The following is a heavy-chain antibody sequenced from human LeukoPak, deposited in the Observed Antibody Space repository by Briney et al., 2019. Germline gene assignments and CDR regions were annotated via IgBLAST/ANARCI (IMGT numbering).Heavy chain of an antibody. V-gene: IGHV1-2*02. Sequence: ASVKVSCKASGYTFTGYYMHWVRQAPGQGLEWMGWINPNSGGTNYAQKFQGRVTMTRDTPISTAYMELSRLRSDDTAVYYCARAGYSYGTMDVWGQGTTVTVSS. CDR1: GYTFTGYY. CDR2: INPNSGGT. J-gene: IGHJ6*02. CDR3: ARAGYSYGTMDV. D-gene: IGHD5-18*01.